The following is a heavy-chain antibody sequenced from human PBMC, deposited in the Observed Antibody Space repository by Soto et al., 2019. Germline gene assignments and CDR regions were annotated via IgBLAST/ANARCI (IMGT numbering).Heavy chain of an antibody. D-gene: IGHD4-17*01. CDR2: IYYSGST. J-gene: IGHJ4*02. CDR1: GGSISSSSYY. CDR3: ARQGDYGDYKIRY. V-gene: IGHV4-39*01. Sequence: PSETLSLTCTVSGGSISSSSYYWGWIRQPPGKGLEWIGSIYYSGSTYYNQSLKSRVTISVDTSKNQFSLKLSSVTAADTAVYYCARQGDYGDYKIRYWGQGTLVTVSS.